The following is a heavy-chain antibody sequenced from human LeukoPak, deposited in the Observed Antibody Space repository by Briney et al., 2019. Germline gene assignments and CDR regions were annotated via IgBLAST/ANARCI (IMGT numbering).Heavy chain of an antibody. CDR3: ASGAYGSGSSYFDY. CDR2: IHSADSNT. J-gene: IGHJ4*02. V-gene: IGHV5-51*01. D-gene: IGHD3-10*01. CDR1: GYSFTNYW. Sequence: GESLKISCKDSGYSFTNYWIGWVRQMPGKGLEWMGIIHSADSNTKYSPSFQGQVTISADKSISTAYLQWSSLKASDTAMYYCASGAYGSGSSYFDYWGQGTLVTVSS.